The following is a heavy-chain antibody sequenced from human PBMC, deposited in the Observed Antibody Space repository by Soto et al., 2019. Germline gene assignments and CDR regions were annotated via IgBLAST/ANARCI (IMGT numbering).Heavy chain of an antibody. CDR3: ARVRGGHLVSNWFDP. J-gene: IGHJ5*02. CDR1: GASISVHSYY. D-gene: IGHD6-13*01. V-gene: IGHV4-39*02. Sequence: SETLSLTCTVSGASISVHSYYWTWIRQPPGKGLEWIGSSYYSGTTYFNPSLKSRATISVDTSKNQFSLRLTSVTAADAAVYSSARVRGGHLVSNWFDPWGQGTLVTVSS. CDR2: SYYSGTT.